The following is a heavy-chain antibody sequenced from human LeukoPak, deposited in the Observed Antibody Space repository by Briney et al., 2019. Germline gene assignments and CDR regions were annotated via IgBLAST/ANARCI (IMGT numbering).Heavy chain of an antibody. D-gene: IGHD3-22*01. Sequence: GGSLRLSCAASGFTVNSNYLSWVRQAPGKGLEWVSTIYTGGNTYYAASVKGRFTISRDFSKNTVFLHMNSLRAEDTAMYYCARGDDSGYYDYFDYWGQGALVTVSS. CDR2: IYTGGNT. J-gene: IGHJ4*02. V-gene: IGHV3-53*01. CDR3: ARGDDSGYYDYFDY. CDR1: GFTVNSNY.